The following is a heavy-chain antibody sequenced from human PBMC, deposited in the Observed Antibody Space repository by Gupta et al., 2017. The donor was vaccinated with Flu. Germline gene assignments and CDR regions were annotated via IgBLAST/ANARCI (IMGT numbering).Heavy chain of an antibody. CDR1: A. CDR2: IIPIFGTA. Sequence: AISWVRQAPGQGLEWMGGIIPIFGTANYAQKFQGRVTITADESTSTAYMELSSLGSEDTAVYYCARVRASRDGYNWFGFGYWGQGTLVTVSS. J-gene: IGHJ4*02. V-gene: IGHV1-69*01. CDR3: ARVRASRDGYNWFGFGY. D-gene: IGHD5-12*01.